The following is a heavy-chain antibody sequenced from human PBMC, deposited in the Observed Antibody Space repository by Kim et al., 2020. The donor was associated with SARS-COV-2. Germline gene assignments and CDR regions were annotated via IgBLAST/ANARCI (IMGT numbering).Heavy chain of an antibody. Sequence: GGSLRLSCAASGFTFSSYSMNWVRQAPGKGLEWVSSISSSSSYIYYADSVKGRFTISRDNAKNSLYLQMNSLRAEDTAVYYCARDPAGSSGWPPKAPQPGAKEGGQGTLVTVSS. J-gene: IGHJ4*02. CDR3: ARDPAGSSGWPPKAPQPGAKE. V-gene: IGHV3-21*01. CDR2: ISSSSSYI. D-gene: IGHD6-19*01. CDR1: GFTFSSYS.